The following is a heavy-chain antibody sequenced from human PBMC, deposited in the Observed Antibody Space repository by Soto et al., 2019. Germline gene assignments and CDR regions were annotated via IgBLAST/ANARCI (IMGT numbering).Heavy chain of an antibody. CDR3: ARRGGSRWYNTPSGMDV. Sequence: PGESLKISCKGSGYSFTSYWIGWVRQMPGKGLEWMGIIYPGDSDTRYSPSFQGQVTISADKSISTAYLQWSSLKASDTAMYYCARRGGSRWYNTPSGMDVWGQGTTVTVYS. J-gene: IGHJ6*02. V-gene: IGHV5-51*01. CDR2: IYPGDSDT. D-gene: IGHD6-13*01. CDR1: GYSFTSYW.